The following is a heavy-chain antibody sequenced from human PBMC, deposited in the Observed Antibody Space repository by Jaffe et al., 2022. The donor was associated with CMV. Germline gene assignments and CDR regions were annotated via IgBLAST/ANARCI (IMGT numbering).Heavy chain of an antibody. CDR2: IWYDGSNK. V-gene: IGHV3-33*01. Sequence: QVQLVESGGGVVQPGRSLRLSCAASGFTFSSYGMHWVRQAPGKGLEWVAVIWYDGSNKYYADSVKGRFTISRDNSKNTLYLQMNSLRAEDTAVYYCAREGIVSSGWTRYYYYGMDVWGQGTTVTVSS. D-gene: IGHD6-19*01. J-gene: IGHJ6*02. CDR1: GFTFSSYG. CDR3: AREGIVSSGWTRYYYYGMDV.